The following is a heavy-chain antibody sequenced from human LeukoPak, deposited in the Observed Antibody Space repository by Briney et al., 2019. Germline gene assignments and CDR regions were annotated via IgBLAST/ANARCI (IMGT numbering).Heavy chain of an antibody. V-gene: IGHV4-4*07. D-gene: IGHD3-16*01. J-gene: IGHJ5*02. CDR1: GDSMSSYY. Sequence: ASETLSLTCTVSGDSMSSYYWNFIRQPAGKGLEWIGRIHTSWTTYYNPSLKSRITKSVDTSRNQFSLRLTSVTAADTAVYYCARGDYYDGGGRNWFDPWGEGTLGTVSS. CDR3: ARGDYYDGGGRNWFDP. CDR2: IHTSWTT.